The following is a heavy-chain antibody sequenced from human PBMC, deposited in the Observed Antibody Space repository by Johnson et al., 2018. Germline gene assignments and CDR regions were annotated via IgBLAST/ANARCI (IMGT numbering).Heavy chain of an antibody. V-gene: IGHV3-66*02. CDR2: IYSGGST. D-gene: IGHD4-17*01. Sequence: VQLVQSGGGLVQPGGSLRLSCAASGFTFSSYAMSWVRQAPGKGLEWVSGIYSGGSTYYADSVQGRFTISRDNSKKTLYLQMNSLRAEEPAGYYCAKEAVTTGRYYYYYGMDVWGQGTTVTVSS. CDR3: AKEAVTTGRYYYYYGMDV. CDR1: GFTFSSYA. J-gene: IGHJ6*02.